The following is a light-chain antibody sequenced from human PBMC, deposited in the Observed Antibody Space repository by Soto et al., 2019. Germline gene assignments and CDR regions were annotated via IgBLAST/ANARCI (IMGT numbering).Light chain of an antibody. V-gene: IGKV3-15*01. J-gene: IGKJ4*01. CDR1: QSINSN. CDR3: QQYNQWPIT. Sequence: EIVMTQSPGTLSVSPGEGATLSCRASQSINSNLAWFQQKPGQAPRLLIYDASTRATGIPARFSGSGSGTEFTLTISSPQSEDFAVYHCQQYNQWPITFGGGTKVEIK. CDR2: DAS.